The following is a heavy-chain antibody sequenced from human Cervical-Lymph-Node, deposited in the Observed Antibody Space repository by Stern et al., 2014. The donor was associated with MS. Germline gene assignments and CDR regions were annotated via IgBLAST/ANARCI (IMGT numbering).Heavy chain of an antibody. CDR2: ISHSGDT. Sequence: VQLVESGPGLVKPSETLSLTCAVSGGSISSRYWGWIRQPPGKGLEWIGLISHSGDTKYNPSPQSRVTISLDPPKTQFPRKVTSVTAADTAVYYCARLSTAVDFWGQGTLVTVSS. V-gene: IGHV4-59*08. CDR3: ARLSTAVDF. CDR1: GGSISSRY. J-gene: IGHJ4*02.